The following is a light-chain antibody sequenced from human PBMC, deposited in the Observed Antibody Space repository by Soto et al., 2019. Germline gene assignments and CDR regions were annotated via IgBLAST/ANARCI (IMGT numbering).Light chain of an antibody. CDR3: QAWDSSTVV. V-gene: IGLV3-1*01. CDR1: KLGDKY. CDR2: QDS. Sequence: SYELTQPPSVSVSPGQTASITCSGDKLGDKYACWYQQKPGQSPVLVIYQDSKRPSGIPERFSGSNSGNTATLTISGTRAMDEADYYCQAWDSSTVVFGGGTKPPS. J-gene: IGLJ2*01.